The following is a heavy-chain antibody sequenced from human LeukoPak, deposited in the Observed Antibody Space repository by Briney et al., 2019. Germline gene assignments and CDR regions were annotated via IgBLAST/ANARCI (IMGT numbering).Heavy chain of an antibody. CDR2: ISGSGGST. V-gene: IGHV3-23*01. CDR1: GFTFSSYA. Sequence: GGSLRLSCAASGFTFSSYAMSWVRQAPGKGLEWVSAISGSGGSTYYADSVKGRFTISRDNSKNTLYLQMNSLRAEDTAVYYCAKGIYSSSPRGLYFDYWGQGTLVTVSS. J-gene: IGHJ4*02. D-gene: IGHD6-13*01. CDR3: AKGIYSSSPRGLYFDY.